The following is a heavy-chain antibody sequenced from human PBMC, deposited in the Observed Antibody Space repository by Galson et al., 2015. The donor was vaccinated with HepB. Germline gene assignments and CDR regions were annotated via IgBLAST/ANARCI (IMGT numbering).Heavy chain of an antibody. Sequence: SLRLSCEASGLTFSSYDMHWVRQAPGQGLEWVAVISSDGSNKYYADSVKGRFTISRDNSKNTLYLQMNSLRAEDTAVYYCAKGVIGEGQWLLIDDWGQGTLVTVSS. CDR2: ISSDGSNK. CDR1: GLTFSSYD. CDR3: AKGVIGEGQWLLIDD. J-gene: IGHJ4*02. D-gene: IGHD6-19*01. V-gene: IGHV3-30*18.